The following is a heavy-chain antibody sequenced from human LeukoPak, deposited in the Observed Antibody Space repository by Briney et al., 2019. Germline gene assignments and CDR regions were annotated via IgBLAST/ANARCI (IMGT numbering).Heavy chain of an antibody. CDR2: IKQDGSEK. D-gene: IGHD3-22*01. J-gene: IGHJ5*02. CDR3: ARDSYYYDSNNWFDP. CDR1: GFTFSSYW. V-gene: IGHV3-7*01. Sequence: GGSLRLSCAASGFTFSSYWMSWVRQAPGKGLEGVANIKQDGSEKYYVDSVKGRFTISRDNAKNSLYLQMNSLRAEDTAVYYCARDSYYYDSNNWFDPWGQGTLVTVSS.